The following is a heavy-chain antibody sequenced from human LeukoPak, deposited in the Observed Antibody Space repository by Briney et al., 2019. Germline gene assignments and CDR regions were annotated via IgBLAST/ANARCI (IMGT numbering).Heavy chain of an antibody. V-gene: IGHV3-23*01. Sequence: GGSLRLSCVASGFIFSSHGMSWVRQAPGKGLEWVSTVTSRSATHYTDSVKGRFITSRDSSKNTLFLQMNSLRAEDTALYYCTTTRPYGTTWAGAFEDWGQGTPVTVSS. CDR2: VTSRSAT. J-gene: IGHJ4*02. CDR1: GFIFSSHG. CDR3: TTTRPYGTTWAGAFED. D-gene: IGHD6-19*01.